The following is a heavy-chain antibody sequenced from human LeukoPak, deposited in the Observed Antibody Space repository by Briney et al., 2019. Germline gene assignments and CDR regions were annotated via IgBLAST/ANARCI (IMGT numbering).Heavy chain of an antibody. CDR3: ARDPDSSSWEENWFDP. D-gene: IGHD6-13*01. Sequence: GGSLRLSCAASGFTFSSYAMHWVRQAPGKGLEWVAVISYDGSNKYYADSVKGRFTISRDNSKNTLYLQMSSLRAEDTAVYYCARDPDSSSWEENWFDPWGQGTLVTVSS. V-gene: IGHV3-30-3*01. CDR1: GFTFSSYA. J-gene: IGHJ5*02. CDR2: ISYDGSNK.